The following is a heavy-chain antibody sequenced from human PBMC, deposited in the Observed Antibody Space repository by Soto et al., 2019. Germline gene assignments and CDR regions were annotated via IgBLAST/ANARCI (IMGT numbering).Heavy chain of an antibody. J-gene: IGHJ4*01. Sequence: PWGSLRLSCAASGFTISSYAMSWVRKAPGKGQEWVSAISGSGGSTYYAGSVKGRFTISRDNSKKTLYLQMNSLRAEYSAVYYCAKDRHTSDYDRDFDYWGHGTLVTVSS. D-gene: IGHD3-22*01. CDR2: ISGSGGST. CDR1: GFTISSYA. CDR3: AKDRHTSDYDRDFDY. V-gene: IGHV3-23*01.